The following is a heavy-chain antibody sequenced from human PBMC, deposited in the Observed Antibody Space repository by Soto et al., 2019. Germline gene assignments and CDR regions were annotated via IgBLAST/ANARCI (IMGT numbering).Heavy chain of an antibody. J-gene: IGHJ6*02. V-gene: IGHV1-69*12. CDR2: IIPIFGTP. D-gene: IGHD1-7*01. CDR3: ASHGVTGTWVYYYGMDV. CDR1: GGTFSGYA. Sequence: QVQLVQSGAEVKKPGSSVKVSCKASGGTFSGYAISWVRQAPGQGLEWMGGIIPIFGTPDYTQKFQGRVTITADESTSTAYMELSSLRSEHTALYYCASHGVTGTWVYYYGMDVWGQGTTVTVSS.